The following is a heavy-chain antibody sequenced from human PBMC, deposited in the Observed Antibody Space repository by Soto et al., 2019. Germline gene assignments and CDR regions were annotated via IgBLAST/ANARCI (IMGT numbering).Heavy chain of an antibody. CDR1: GFTFSSYA. J-gene: IGHJ6*02. V-gene: IGHV3-23*01. D-gene: IGHD2-2*01. CDR2: ISGSGGST. Sequence: GGSLRLSCAASGFTFSSYAMSWVRQAPGKGLEWVSAISGSGGSTYYADSVKGRFTISRDNSKNTLYLQMNSLRAEDTAVYYCAKLGPVDCSSTSCSQSGMDVWGQGTTVTVSS. CDR3: AKLGPVDCSSTSCSQSGMDV.